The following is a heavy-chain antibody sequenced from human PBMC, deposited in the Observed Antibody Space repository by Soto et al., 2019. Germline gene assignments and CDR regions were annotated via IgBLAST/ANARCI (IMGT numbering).Heavy chain of an antibody. D-gene: IGHD4-17*01. Sequence: GGSLRLSCAASGFTFSSYAMHWVRQAPGKGLEWVAVISYDGSNKYYADSVKGRFTISRDNSKNTLYLQMNSLRAEDTAVYYCARAHDYGDLYYFDYWGQGTLVTVSS. CDR1: GFTFSSYA. J-gene: IGHJ4*02. CDR2: ISYDGSNK. CDR3: ARAHDYGDLYYFDY. V-gene: IGHV3-30-3*01.